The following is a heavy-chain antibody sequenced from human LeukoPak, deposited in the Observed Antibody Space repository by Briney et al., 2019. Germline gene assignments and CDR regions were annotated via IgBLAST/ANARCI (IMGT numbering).Heavy chain of an antibody. CDR1: GFTFSSNY. D-gene: IGHD2/OR15-2a*01. J-gene: IGHJ4*02. CDR3: ARVIRDYFDY. CDR2: IYSGGST. Sequence: GGSLRLSCAASGFTFSSNYMSWVRQAPGKGVEGVSVIYSGGSTYYSDSVRGRCTISRDNSKNTRYLTMNSRIADDTAVYYCARVIRDYFDYWGQGTLVTVSS. V-gene: IGHV3-66*02.